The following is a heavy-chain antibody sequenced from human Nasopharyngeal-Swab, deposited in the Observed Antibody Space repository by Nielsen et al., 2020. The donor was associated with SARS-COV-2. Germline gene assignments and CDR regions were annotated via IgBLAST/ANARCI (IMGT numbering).Heavy chain of an antibody. CDR2: IYYSGSS. CDR1: GGSVSSESYY. CDR3: ARYTVHYGMDV. D-gene: IGHD4-11*01. V-gene: IGHV4-61*01. Sequence: SETLSLTCTVSGGSVSSESYYWTWVRQPPGKGLDWIGYIYYSGSSSYNPSLKSRVTISVDMSKNQFSLKLTSVTAADTAVYYCARYTVHYGMDVWGQGTTVTVSS. J-gene: IGHJ6*02.